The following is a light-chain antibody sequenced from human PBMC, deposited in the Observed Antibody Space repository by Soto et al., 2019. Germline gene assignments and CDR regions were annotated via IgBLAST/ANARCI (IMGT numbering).Light chain of an antibody. J-gene: IGLJ1*01. V-gene: IGLV2-14*01. CDR3: SSSAAGSIYV. Sequence: QSVLTQPGSVSGSPGQSITISCTGTSXDVGYYNYVSWLQQHPGKAPKLMISEVVNRPSGVSIRFSGSKSGDTASLTITGLQAEDEADYYCSSSAAGSIYVFGTGTKVAVL. CDR2: EVV. CDR1: SXDVGYYNY.